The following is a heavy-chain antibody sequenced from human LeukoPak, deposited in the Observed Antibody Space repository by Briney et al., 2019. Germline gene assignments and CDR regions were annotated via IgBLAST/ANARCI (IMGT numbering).Heavy chain of an antibody. D-gene: IGHD2-15*01. CDR2: LSSSSSYI. CDR3: ARVRCSGGGCFYNFDY. J-gene: IGHJ4*02. V-gene: IGHV3-21*01. Sequence: GGSLRLSCAASGFTFSTYSMNWVRQAPGKGLEWVSSLSSSSSYIYYADSVKGRFTISRGNAKNSLYLQMNSLRAEDTAVYYCARVRCSGGGCFYNFDYWGQGSLVTVSS. CDR1: GFTFSTYS.